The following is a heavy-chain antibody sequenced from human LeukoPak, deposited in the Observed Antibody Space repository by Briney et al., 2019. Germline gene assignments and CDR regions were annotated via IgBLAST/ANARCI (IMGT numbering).Heavy chain of an antibody. J-gene: IGHJ6*01. Sequence: GGSLRLSCAETGFTFSDDGMSRGPQVPGKGLEWVSGISWNGDNTGYSDSVKGRFTISRDNAKNSLYLQMNSLRDEDTALYYCARRDSSRVRCQYAIDVWGEGTTVSVSS. CDR1: GFTFSDDG. CDR2: ISWNGDNT. V-gene: IGHV3-20*04. D-gene: IGHD3-22*01. CDR3: ARRDSSRVRCQYAIDV.